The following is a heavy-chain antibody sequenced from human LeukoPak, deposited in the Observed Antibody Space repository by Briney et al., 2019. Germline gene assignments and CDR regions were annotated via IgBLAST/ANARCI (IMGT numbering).Heavy chain of an antibody. CDR3: ARDSSGYYPDF. CDR2: INHSGST. V-gene: IGHV4-34*01. D-gene: IGHD3-22*01. CDR1: GGSFSGYY. J-gene: IGHJ4*02. Sequence: SETLSLTCAVYGGSFSGYYWSWIRQPPGKGLEWIGEINHSGSTNYNPSLESRVTISVDTSKNQFSLKLSSVTAADTAVYYCARDSSGYYPDFWGQGTLVTVSS.